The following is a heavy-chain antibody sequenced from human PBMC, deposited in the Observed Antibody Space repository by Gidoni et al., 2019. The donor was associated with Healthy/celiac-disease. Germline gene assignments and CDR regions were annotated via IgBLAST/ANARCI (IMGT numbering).Heavy chain of an antibody. CDR3: ARDQVLLYSSSYYGMDV. D-gene: IGHD6-13*01. J-gene: IGHJ6*02. Sequence: EVQLVESGGGLVQPGGSLRLSCAASGFTFSSYWMHWVRQAPGKGLMWVSRINSDGSSTSYADSVKGRFTISRDNAKNTLYLQMNSLRAEDTAVYYCARDQVLLYSSSYYGMDVWGQGTTVTVSS. CDR2: INSDGSST. CDR1: GFTFSSYW. V-gene: IGHV3-74*01.